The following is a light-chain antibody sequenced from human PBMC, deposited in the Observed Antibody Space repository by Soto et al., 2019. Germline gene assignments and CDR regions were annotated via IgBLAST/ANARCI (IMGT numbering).Light chain of an antibody. CDR2: WAS. Sequence: DIVMTQSPDSLAVSLGERATINCKSSQSVLYSSNNKNYLAWYQQKPGQPPKLLIHWASTREFGVPDRFSGGGSGTDFTLTISRLQAEDVAVYCCQQYYRTPPTFGGGTKVEIK. V-gene: IGKV4-1*01. CDR3: QQYYRTPPT. CDR1: QSVLYSSNNKNY. J-gene: IGKJ4*01.